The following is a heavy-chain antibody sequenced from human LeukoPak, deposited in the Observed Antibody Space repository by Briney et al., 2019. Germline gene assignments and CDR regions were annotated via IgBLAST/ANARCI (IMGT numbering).Heavy chain of an antibody. CDR3: ARAQKGYCSGGSCYSGIP. Sequence: GASVKVSCKASGYTFTGYYMHWVRQAPGQGLEWMGWINPNSGGTNYAQKFQGRVTMTRDTSISTAYMELSRLRSDDTAVYYCARAQKGYCSGGSCYSGIPWGQGTLVTVSS. CDR1: GYTFTGYY. CDR2: INPNSGGT. V-gene: IGHV1-2*02. J-gene: IGHJ5*02. D-gene: IGHD2-15*01.